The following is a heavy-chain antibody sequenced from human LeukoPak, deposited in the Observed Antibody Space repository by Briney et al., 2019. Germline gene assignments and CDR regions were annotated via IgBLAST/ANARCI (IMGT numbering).Heavy chain of an antibody. Sequence: GGSLRLSCAASGNYWMHWVRQAPGKGLVWVSHVNSDGSWTSHADSVKGRFTISKDNAKNTVYLQMSNLRTEDTAVYYCARDGSFWSGFHAFDLWGQGTVVTVSS. CDR3: ARDGSFWSGFHAFDL. V-gene: IGHV3-74*01. D-gene: IGHD3-3*01. CDR2: VNSDGSWT. J-gene: IGHJ3*01. CDR1: GNYW.